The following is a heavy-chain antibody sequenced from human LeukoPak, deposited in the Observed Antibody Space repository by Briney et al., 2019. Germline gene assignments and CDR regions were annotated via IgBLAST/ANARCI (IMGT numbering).Heavy chain of an antibody. CDR3: ATTPREYSSTWYYFDY. D-gene: IGHD6-13*01. CDR1: GYSIRSGYY. J-gene: IGHJ4*02. CDR2: IYHSGST. V-gene: IGHV4-38-2*02. Sequence: PSETLSLTCTVSGYSIRSGYYWGWIRQPPGKGLEWIGSIYHSGSTYYNPSLKSRGTMSVDTSKKEFSLNLSSVTAADTAVYYCATTPREYSSTWYYFDYWGQGILVTVSS.